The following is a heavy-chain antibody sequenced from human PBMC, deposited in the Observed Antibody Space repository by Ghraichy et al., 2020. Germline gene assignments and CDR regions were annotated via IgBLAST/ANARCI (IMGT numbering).Heavy chain of an antibody. J-gene: IGHJ4*02. Sequence: SETLSLTCAVYGGSFSGYYWSWIRQPPGKGLEWIGEINHSGSTNYNPSLKSRVTISVDTSKNQFSLKLSSVTAADTAVYYCARGPTTYDFWSGYYLRGYFDYWGQGTLVTVSS. V-gene: IGHV4-34*01. D-gene: IGHD3-3*01. CDR2: INHSGST. CDR1: GGSFSGYY. CDR3: ARGPTTYDFWSGYYLRGYFDY.